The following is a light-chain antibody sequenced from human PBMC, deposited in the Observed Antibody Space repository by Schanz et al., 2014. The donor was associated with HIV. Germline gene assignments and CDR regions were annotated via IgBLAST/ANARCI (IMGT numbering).Light chain of an antibody. Sequence: QSALTQPASVSGSPGQSITISCTGTSSDVGAYNSVSWWQHQHPGKAPKVLIHGVNNRPSGVSHRFSGSKSDITASLTISGLQAEDEGDYYCCSYSRVGTPHYVFGTGAKVTVL. V-gene: IGLV2-14*03. CDR3: CSYSRVGTPHYV. J-gene: IGLJ1*01. CDR1: SSDVGAYNS. CDR2: GVN.